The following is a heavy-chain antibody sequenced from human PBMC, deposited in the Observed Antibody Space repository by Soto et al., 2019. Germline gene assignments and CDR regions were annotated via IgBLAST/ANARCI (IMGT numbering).Heavy chain of an antibody. CDR3: AIYYYGSGSYYNDRYYYYYMDV. D-gene: IGHD3-10*01. V-gene: IGHV3-23*01. Sequence: GGSLRLSCAASGFTFSSYAMSWVRQAPGKGLKWVSAISGSGGSTYYADSVKGRFTISRDNSKNTLYLQMNSLRADDMAVYYCAIYYYGSGSYYNDRYYYYYMDVWGKGTTVTVSS. CDR2: ISGSGGST. J-gene: IGHJ6*03. CDR1: GFTFSSYA.